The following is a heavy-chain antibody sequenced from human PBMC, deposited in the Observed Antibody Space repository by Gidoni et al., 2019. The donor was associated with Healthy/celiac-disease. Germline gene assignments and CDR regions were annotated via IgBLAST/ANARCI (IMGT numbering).Heavy chain of an antibody. Sequence: EVQLLESGGGLVQPGGSLRLSCAASGFTFSSYAMSWVRQAPGKGLEWVSAISVSGDSTYSADSVKGRFTISRDNSKNTLYLQMNSLRAEDTAVYYCAKPRPLRVTTGGSFDYWGQGTLVTVSS. CDR1: GFTFSSYA. D-gene: IGHD4-17*01. J-gene: IGHJ4*02. V-gene: IGHV3-23*01. CDR2: ISVSGDST. CDR3: AKPRPLRVTTGGSFDY.